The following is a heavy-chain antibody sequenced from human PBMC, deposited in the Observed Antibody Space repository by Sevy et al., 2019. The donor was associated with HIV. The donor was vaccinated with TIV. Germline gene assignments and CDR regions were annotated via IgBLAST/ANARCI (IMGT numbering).Heavy chain of an antibody. CDR1: GFTFSNNW. CDR2: IKQDGTGK. CDR3: AGGIFGSGSRLGLGY. Sequence: GGSLRLSCVASGFTFSNNWMTWVRQAPGKGLQWVSNIKQDGTGKYLVDSVKGRFTISRDNAKNSLYLQMSSLRVEDTAVCYCAGGIFGSGSRLGLGYWGQGTLVTVSS. J-gene: IGHJ4*02. V-gene: IGHV3-7*01. D-gene: IGHD3-10*01.